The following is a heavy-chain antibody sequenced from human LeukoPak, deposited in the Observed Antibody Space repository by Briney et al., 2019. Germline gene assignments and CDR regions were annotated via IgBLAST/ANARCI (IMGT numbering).Heavy chain of an antibody. V-gene: IGHV3-9*01. D-gene: IGHD3-22*01. CDR2: ISWNSGSI. CDR3: ARSFDSGGYYPHPHHFDS. J-gene: IGHJ4*02. CDR1: GFTFDDYA. Sequence: GRSLRLSCAASGFTFDDYAMHWVRQAPGKGLEWVSGISWNSGSIGYADSVEGRFTISRDNAKNSLHLQMESLRAEDTAVYYCARSFDSGGYYPHPHHFDSWGQGSLVTVSS.